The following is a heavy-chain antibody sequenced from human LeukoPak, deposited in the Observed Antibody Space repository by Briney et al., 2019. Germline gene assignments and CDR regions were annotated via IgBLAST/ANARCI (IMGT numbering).Heavy chain of an antibody. CDR1: GFTFSNYG. J-gene: IGHJ4*02. V-gene: IGHV3-30*18. Sequence: GGSLRLSCAASGFTFSNYGMHWVRQPPGKGLEWVAFVTYDGSSEYYADSVKGRFTISRDNSRNTLYLQMNSLRAEDTAVYYCAKDYDWGQGSLVTVSS. CDR2: VTYDGSSE. D-gene: IGHD3-16*01. CDR3: AKDYD.